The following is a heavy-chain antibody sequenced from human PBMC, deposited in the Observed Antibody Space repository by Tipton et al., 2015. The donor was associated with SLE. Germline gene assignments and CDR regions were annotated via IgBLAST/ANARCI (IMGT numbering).Heavy chain of an antibody. J-gene: IGHJ5*02. CDR2: VYTSGST. D-gene: IGHD3-3*01. V-gene: IGHV4-4*08. CDR1: GGSLSSYC. CDR3: ARSRTAERYYDFWSGRACWFDP. Sequence: TLSLTCTVSGGSLSSYCWSWVRQPPGKGLEWIGYVYTSGSTNYNPPLKSRVTLSVDTPKNQFSLKLSSVTAADTAVYYGARSRTAERYYDFWSGRACWFDPWGQGTLVTVSS.